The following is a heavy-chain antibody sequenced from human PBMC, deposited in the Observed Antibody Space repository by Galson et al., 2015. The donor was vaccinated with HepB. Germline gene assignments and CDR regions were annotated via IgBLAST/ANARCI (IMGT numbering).Heavy chain of an antibody. CDR2: ISPDGTTT. D-gene: IGHD1-1*01. J-gene: IGHJ4*02. CDR3: ARDFNWNFDL. V-gene: IGHV3-30-3*01. Sequence: SLRLSCAASGSTFRTLNMHWVRQGPVKGLEWVAIISPDGTTTYHADSVKGRFTISRDNSKNTLFLQMHSLRPEDTAVYYCARDFNWNFDLWGQGTLVTVSS. CDR1: GSTFRTLN.